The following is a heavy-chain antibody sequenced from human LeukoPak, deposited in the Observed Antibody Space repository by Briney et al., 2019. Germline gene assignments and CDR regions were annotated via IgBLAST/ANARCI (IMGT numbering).Heavy chain of an antibody. Sequence: ASVKVSCKASGYTFTSYAMHWVRQAPGQRLEWMGWINAGNGNTKYSQKFQGRVTITRGTSASTAYMELSSLRSEDTAVYYCARARVVVAAPDAFDIWGQGTMVTVSS. D-gene: IGHD2-15*01. CDR1: GYTFTSYA. CDR3: ARARVVVAAPDAFDI. V-gene: IGHV1-3*01. CDR2: INAGNGNT. J-gene: IGHJ3*02.